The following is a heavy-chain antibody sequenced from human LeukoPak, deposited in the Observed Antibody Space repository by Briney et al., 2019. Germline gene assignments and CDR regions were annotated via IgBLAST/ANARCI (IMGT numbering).Heavy chain of an antibody. V-gene: IGHV1-18*01. CDR2: ISAYNGNT. Sequence: ASVKVSCKASGYTFTSYGISWVRQAPGQGLEWMGWISAYNGNTNYAQKLQGRVIMTTDTSTSTAYMELRSLRSDDTAVYYCARTMIVVVKNYFDYWGQGTLVTVSS. CDR1: GYTFTSYG. J-gene: IGHJ4*02. D-gene: IGHD3-22*01. CDR3: ARTMIVVVKNYFDY.